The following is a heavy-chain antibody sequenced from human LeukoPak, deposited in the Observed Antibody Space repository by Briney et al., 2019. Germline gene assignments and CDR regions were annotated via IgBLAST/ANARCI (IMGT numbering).Heavy chain of an antibody. CDR1: GGTFSSYA. J-gene: IGHJ4*02. CDR2: IIPIFGTA. D-gene: IGHD6-19*01. CDR3: ARSTVAVAGTFDY. V-gene: IGHV1-69*13. Sequence: VASVKVSCKASGGTFSSYAISWVRQAPGQGLEWMGGIIPIFGTANYAQKFQGRVTITADESTSTAYMELSSPRSEDTAVYYCARSTVAVAGTFDYWGQGTLVTVSS.